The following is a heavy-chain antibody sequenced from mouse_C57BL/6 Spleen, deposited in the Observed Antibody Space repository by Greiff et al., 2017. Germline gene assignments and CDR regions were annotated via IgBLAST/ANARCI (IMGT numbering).Heavy chain of an antibody. CDR1: GYTFTDYE. CDR3: TRYGSSSWFAY. V-gene: IGHV1-15*01. J-gene: IGHJ3*01. CDR2: IDPETGGT. D-gene: IGHD1-1*01. Sequence: VKVVESGAGLVRPGASVTLSCKASGYTFTDYEMHWVKQTPVHGLEWIGAIDPETGGTAYNQKFKGKAILTADKSSSTAYMGLRSLTSEDSAVYYCTRYGSSSWFAYWGQGTLVTVSA.